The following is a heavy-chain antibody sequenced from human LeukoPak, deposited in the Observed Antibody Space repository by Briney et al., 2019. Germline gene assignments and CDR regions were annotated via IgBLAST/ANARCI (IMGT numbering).Heavy chain of an antibody. CDR2: IYYSGST. Sequence: SETLSLTCTVSGGSISSGYNYWDWIRQPPGKGLEWIGSIYYSGSTYYNASLKSRITMSVDTSKNQFSLNLSSVTAADTAVYYCARVVGTMVRGVIVRGNWFDPWGQGTLVTVSS. J-gene: IGHJ5*02. V-gene: IGHV4-39*07. D-gene: IGHD3-10*01. CDR3: ARVVGTMVRGVIVRGNWFDP. CDR1: GGSISSGYNY.